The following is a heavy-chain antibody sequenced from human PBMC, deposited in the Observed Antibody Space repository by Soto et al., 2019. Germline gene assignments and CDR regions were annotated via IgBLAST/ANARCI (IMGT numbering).Heavy chain of an antibody. V-gene: IGHV3-23*01. CDR3: AKATTNGGWFNPFDS. CDR1: GFSFVNYA. D-gene: IGHD6-19*01. CDR2: LSGSGTST. J-gene: IGHJ4*02. Sequence: VGSLRLSCAASGFSFVNYAMNWVRQAPGKGLEWVSGLSGSGTSTYYADSVKGRFTISRDNSRDTLFLQMNSLTADDTAVYYCAKATTNGGWFNPFDSWGQGALVTVS.